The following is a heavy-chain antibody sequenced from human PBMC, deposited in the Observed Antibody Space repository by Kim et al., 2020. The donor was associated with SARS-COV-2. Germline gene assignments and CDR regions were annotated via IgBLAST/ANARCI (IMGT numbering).Heavy chain of an antibody. CDR1: GFTFDDYA. V-gene: IGHV3-9*01. D-gene: IGHD1-26*01. J-gene: IGHJ4*02. CDR2: ISWNSGSI. CDR3: AKDPGATMGGVDY. Sequence: GGSLRLSCAASGFTFDDYAMHWVRQAPGKGLEWVSGISWNSGSIGYADSVKGRFTISRDNAKNSLYLQMNSLRAEDTALYYCAKDPGATMGGVDYWGQGTLVTVSS.